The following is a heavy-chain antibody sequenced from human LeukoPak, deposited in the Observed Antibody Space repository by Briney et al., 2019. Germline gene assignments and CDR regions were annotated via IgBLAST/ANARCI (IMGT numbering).Heavy chain of an antibody. V-gene: IGHV4-59*01. CDR1: GVSMNMYH. CDR3: VGTNAGGF. D-gene: IGHD2-8*01. J-gene: IGHJ4*02. Sequence: SETLSLTCTVSGVSMNMYHWTWIGQPPGTGLEWIGSFYNFGTTNYSPSLKSRVTISVATPKNQFSLRLTSVNAADTAVYYCVGTNAGGFWGQGILVTVSS. CDR2: FYNFGTT.